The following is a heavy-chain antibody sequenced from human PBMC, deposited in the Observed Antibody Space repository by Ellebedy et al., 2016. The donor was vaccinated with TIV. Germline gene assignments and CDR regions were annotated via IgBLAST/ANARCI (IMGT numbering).Heavy chain of an antibody. Sequence: ASVKVSCKASGYTFTDFGITWVRQAPGQGLEWMGWISPYNNNTDSAQNLQGRVTMTTDTSTNTAYMDLWSLTSDDTAVYYCARGLSNGGSHYWGQGTLVTVSS. CDR1: GYTFTDFG. CDR3: ARGLSNGGSHY. V-gene: IGHV1-18*01. CDR2: ISPYNNNT. J-gene: IGHJ4*02. D-gene: IGHD2-15*01.